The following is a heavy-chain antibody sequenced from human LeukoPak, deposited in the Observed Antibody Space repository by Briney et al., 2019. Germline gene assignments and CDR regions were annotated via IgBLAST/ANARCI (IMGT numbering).Heavy chain of an antibody. CDR2: INGSGGST. Sequence: GGSLRLSCAASGFTFSSYAMSWVRQAPGRGLEWVSDINGSGGSTYYADSVKGRFTVSRDNSRNTLYLQTGSLRIEDMAVYYCARLASGSYSDYWGQGTLVTVSS. V-gene: IGHV3-23*01. CDR3: ARLASGSYSDY. J-gene: IGHJ4*02. CDR1: GFTFSSYA. D-gene: IGHD1-26*01.